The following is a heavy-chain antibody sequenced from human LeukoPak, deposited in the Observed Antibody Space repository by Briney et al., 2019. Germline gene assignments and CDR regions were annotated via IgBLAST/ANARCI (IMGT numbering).Heavy chain of an antibody. CDR2: IIPIFGTA. CDR1: GGTFSSYA. V-gene: IGHV1-69*05. D-gene: IGHD3-9*01. J-gene: IGHJ6*03. Sequence: SVKVSCKASGGTFSSYAISWVRQAPGQGLEWMEGIIPIFGTANYAQKFQGRVTITTDESTSTAYMELSSLRSEDTAVYYCARMGQHCDRKSPHYYYYYYMDVWGKGTTVTVSS. CDR3: ARMGQHCDRKSPHYYYYYYMDV.